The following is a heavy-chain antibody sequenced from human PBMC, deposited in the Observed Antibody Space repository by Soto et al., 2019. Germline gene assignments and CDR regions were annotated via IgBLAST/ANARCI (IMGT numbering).Heavy chain of an antibody. CDR3: AGDLYDFWSGYYTDYYYGLDD. J-gene: IGHJ6*01. CDR1: GFTFSSYA. V-gene: IGHV3-30-3*01. CDR2: ISYDGSNK. Sequence: GGSLRLYCAASGFTFSSYAMHWVRQAPGKGLEWVAVISYDGSNKYYADSVKGRFTISRDNSKNTLYLQMNSLRAEDTAGYYCAGDLYDFWSGYYTDYYYGLDDWGQGTKVTVSS. D-gene: IGHD3-3*01.